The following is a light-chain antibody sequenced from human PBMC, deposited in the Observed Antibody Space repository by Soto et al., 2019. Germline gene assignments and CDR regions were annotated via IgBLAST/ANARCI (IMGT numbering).Light chain of an antibody. CDR1: KSNIGINP. V-gene: IGLV1-44*01. CDR2: ADN. CDR3: AAWGHSLDATV. Sequence: QSVLTQPPSAAGTPGQSVIFSCSGSKSNIGINPVTWYQQLPGRAPKLVLYADNERPSGVPYRFSGSKSGTSSPLAIGGLQSGDERNYYRAAWGHSLDATVFGEGA. J-gene: IGLJ7*01.